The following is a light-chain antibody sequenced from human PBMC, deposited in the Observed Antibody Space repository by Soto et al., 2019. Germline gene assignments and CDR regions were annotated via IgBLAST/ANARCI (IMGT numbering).Light chain of an antibody. Sequence: MVMTQSPATLSLSPGERATLSCRASQSVSNNYLAWYQQKPGQAPRLLIYGASNRATGIPDRFSGSGSGTDFTLTISRLEPEDFAVYYCQQYGSSGTFGQGTKVDIK. CDR3: QQYGSSGT. J-gene: IGKJ1*01. V-gene: IGKV3-20*01. CDR2: GAS. CDR1: QSVSNNY.